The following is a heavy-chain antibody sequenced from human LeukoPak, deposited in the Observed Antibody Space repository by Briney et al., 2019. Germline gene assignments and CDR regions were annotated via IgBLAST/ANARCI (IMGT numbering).Heavy chain of an antibody. D-gene: IGHD1-7*01. J-gene: IGHJ4*02. CDR2: ISAKSGDT. V-gene: IGHV1-18*01. CDR1: GYIFSNYG. Sequence: ASVKVSCKASGYIFSNYGISWVRQAPGQGLEWMGWISAKSGDTNYIQKFRGRVTMTTDTSTSTAYMELWSLTSDDTAVYYCARDVPGTTPFDYWGQGTLVTVSS. CDR3: ARDVPGTTPFDY.